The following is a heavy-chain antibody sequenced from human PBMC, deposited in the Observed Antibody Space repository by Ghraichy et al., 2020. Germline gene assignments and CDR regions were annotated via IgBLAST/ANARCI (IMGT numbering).Heavy chain of an antibody. CDR2: IYHSGTT. Sequence: SQTLSLTCGVSGDSISSSIWWSWVRQSPGKGLEWIGEIYHSGTTNYNPSLKSRVTISIDKSKNQFSLKLSSVTAADTAIYYCARGYGSGIYYNLDYWGQGALVTVSS. CDR1: GDSISSSIW. CDR3: ARGYGSGIYYNLDY. V-gene: IGHV4-4*02. J-gene: IGHJ4*02. D-gene: IGHD3-10*01.